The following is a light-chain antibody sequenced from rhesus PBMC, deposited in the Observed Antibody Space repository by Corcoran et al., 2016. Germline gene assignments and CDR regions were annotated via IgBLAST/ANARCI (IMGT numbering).Light chain of an antibody. CDR3: QHYYSPPYS. J-gene: IGKJ2*01. CDR2: EAA. V-gene: IGKV1-21*01. Sequence: DIQMTQSPSSLSASVGDRVTITCRASQGITNDLAWYQQKPGETPKLLIYEAASLQSGIPSRFSGIGSWTDFTLTISSLQSEDFATYYCQHYYSPPYSFGQGTKVEIK. CDR1: QGITND.